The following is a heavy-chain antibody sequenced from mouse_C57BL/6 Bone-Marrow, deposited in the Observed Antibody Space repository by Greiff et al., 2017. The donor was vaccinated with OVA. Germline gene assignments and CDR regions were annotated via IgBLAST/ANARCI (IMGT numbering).Heavy chain of an antibody. J-gene: IGHJ3*01. CDR3: ASFYYGSSYVGFAY. D-gene: IGHD1-1*01. Sequence: VQLQQPGAELVMPGASVKLSCKASGYTFTSYWMHWVKQRPGQGLEWIGEIDPSDSYTNYNQKFKGKSTLTVDKSSSTAYMQLSSLTSEDSAVYYCASFYYGSSYVGFAYWGQGTLVTVFA. CDR2: IDPSDSYT. V-gene: IGHV1-69*01. CDR1: GYTFTSYW.